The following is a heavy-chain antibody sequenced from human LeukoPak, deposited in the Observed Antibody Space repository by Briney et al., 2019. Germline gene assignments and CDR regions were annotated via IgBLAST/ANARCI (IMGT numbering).Heavy chain of an antibody. V-gene: IGHV1-2*02. Sequence: ASVKVSCKASGYTFTGYYMHWVRQAPGQGLEWMGWINPNSGSTNYAQKFQGRVTMTRDTSISTVYMELSRLRSDDTAVYYCARALYSSGSDAFDIWGQGTMVTVSS. J-gene: IGHJ3*02. CDR3: ARALYSSGSDAFDI. D-gene: IGHD6-19*01. CDR1: GYTFTGYY. CDR2: INPNSGST.